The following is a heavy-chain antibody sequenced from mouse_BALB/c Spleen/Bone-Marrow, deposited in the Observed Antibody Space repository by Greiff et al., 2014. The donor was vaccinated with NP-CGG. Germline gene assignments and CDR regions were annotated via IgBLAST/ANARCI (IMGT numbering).Heavy chain of an antibody. Sequence: EVKVVESGGGLVKPGGSLKLSCAASGFTFSDYYMYWVRQTPEKRLEWVATICDGGSYTYYPDRVKGRFTISRDNAKNNLYLQRSSLKSENTAMYYCARDSIRGLLSYAMDYWGQGTSVTVSS. CDR1: GFTFSDYY. CDR2: ICDGGSYT. V-gene: IGHV5-4*02. CDR3: ARDSIRGLLSYAMDY. D-gene: IGHD2-3*01. J-gene: IGHJ4*01.